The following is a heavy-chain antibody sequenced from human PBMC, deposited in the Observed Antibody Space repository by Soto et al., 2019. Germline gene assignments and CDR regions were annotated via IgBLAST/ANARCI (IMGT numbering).Heavy chain of an antibody. J-gene: IGHJ4*02. Sequence: QVQLVQSGAEEKKPGASVKVSCKASGYTFTGYAMHWVRQAPRQWLEWMGWINAGNGNTKYSQKFQGRVTITRDTSASTAYMELSSLRSEDTAVYYCARAVAVAADFDYWGQGTLVTVSS. D-gene: IGHD6-19*01. CDR2: INAGNGNT. V-gene: IGHV1-3*05. CDR3: ARAVAVAADFDY. CDR1: GYTFTGYA.